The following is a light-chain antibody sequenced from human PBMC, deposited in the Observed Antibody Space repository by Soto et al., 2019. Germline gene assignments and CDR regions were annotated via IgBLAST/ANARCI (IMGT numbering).Light chain of an antibody. J-gene: IGKJ1*01. V-gene: IGKV1-39*01. Sequence: DIQMTQSAASLSATVGDRVTITCRASKNINNYLKWYQQRPGEAHKLLIYAASTLQDGVPARFSGSGSGTLGTLDISGLQPEDFATYICQQSYTAPWTFGQGTKVEVK. CDR1: KNINNY. CDR2: AAS. CDR3: QQSYTAPWT.